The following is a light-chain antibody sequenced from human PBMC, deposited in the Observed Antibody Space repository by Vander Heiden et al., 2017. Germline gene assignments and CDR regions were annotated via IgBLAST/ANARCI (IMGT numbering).Light chain of an antibody. CDR2: GAS. CDR3: QQYGSSPRT. Sequence: ETVLTQSPGTLSLSPGERAILSCRASQSVSSSYLAWYQQKPGQAPRLLIYGASSRATGIPDRFSGSGSGTDFTLTISRLEPEDFAVYYCQQYGSSPRTFGQGTKVEIK. V-gene: IGKV3-20*01. J-gene: IGKJ1*01. CDR1: QSVSSSY.